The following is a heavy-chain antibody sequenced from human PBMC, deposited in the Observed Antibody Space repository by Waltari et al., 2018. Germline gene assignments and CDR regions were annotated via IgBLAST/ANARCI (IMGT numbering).Heavy chain of an antibody. J-gene: IGHJ4*02. CDR3: AKDKRVGATVTVYYFDY. D-gene: IGHD1-26*01. V-gene: IGHV3-30*02. Sequence: QVQLVESGGGVVQPGGSLRLSCAASGFTFSSYGMHWVRPAPGKGLEWVAFRRYDGSNKYYADSVKGRFTISRDNSKNTLYLQMNSLRAEDTAVYYCAKDKRVGATVTVYYFDYWGQGTLVTVSS. CDR2: RRYDGSNK. CDR1: GFTFSSYG.